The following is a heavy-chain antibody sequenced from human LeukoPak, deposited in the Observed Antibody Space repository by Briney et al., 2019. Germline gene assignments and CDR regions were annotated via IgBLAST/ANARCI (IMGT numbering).Heavy chain of an antibody. CDR1: GDSLSGYY. CDR3: ARVSSAGIWDY. CDR2: IYTSGST. J-gene: IGHJ4*02. Sequence: SETLSLTCTVSGDSLSGYYWSWIRQPAGKGLGWIGRIYTSGSTNYNPSLKSRVTMSVDTSKNQFSLKLSSVTAADTAVYYCARVSSAGIWDYWGQGTLVTVSS. V-gene: IGHV4-4*07. D-gene: IGHD6-19*01.